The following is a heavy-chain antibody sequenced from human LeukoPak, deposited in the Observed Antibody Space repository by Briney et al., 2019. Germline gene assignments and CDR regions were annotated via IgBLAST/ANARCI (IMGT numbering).Heavy chain of an antibody. CDR1: GFAVSSNY. CDR2: IYSGGST. CDR3: ARVRGGSSSWYVYYGMDV. D-gene: IGHD6-13*01. J-gene: IGHJ6*02. V-gene: IGHV3-66*01. Sequence: DPGGSLRLSCAASGFAVSSNYMSWVRQAPGKGLEWVSVIYSGGSTYYADSVKGRFTTSRDNSKNTLYLQMNSLRAEDTAVYYCARVRGGSSSWYVYYGMDVWGQGTTVTVSS.